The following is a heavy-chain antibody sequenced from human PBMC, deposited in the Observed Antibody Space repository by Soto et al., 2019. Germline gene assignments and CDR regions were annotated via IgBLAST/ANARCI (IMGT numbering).Heavy chain of an antibody. Sequence: EVQLVESGGGLVRPGGSLRLSCAASEFEFGAYIMTWVRQAPGKGLQWVSSISGRSDDVYYGDSVTGRFTISRHNAKNSLYLQMKSLRADDTAIYYCARPRCTGGSCVLGYRGRGSLVSVSS. J-gene: IGHJ4*02. D-gene: IGHD2-8*02. CDR2: ISGRSDDV. CDR3: ARPRCTGGSCVLGY. V-gene: IGHV3-21*01. CDR1: EFEFGAYI.